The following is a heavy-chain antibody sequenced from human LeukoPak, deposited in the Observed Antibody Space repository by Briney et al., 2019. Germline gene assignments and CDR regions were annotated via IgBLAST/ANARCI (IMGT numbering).Heavy chain of an antibody. CDR2: IYTGGST. CDR3: ARPFSGSYSDAFDL. V-gene: IGHV4-4*07. D-gene: IGHD1-26*01. Sequence: SETLSLTCTVSGGSISGYYWSWIRQPAGRGLEWIGRIYTGGSTDYNPSLKSRVTLSVDTSKNQFSLKLSSVTAADTAVYYCARPFSGSYSDAFDLWGQGTMVTVSS. CDR1: GGSISGYY. J-gene: IGHJ3*01.